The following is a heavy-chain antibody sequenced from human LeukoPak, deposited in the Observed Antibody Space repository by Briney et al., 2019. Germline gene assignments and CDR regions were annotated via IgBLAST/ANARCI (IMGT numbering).Heavy chain of an antibody. D-gene: IGHD1-26*01. J-gene: IGHJ3*02. CDR1: GFTFSNYC. Sequence: PGGSLRLSCAASGFTFSNYCMHWVRQAPGKGLEWVAVIWYDGSNGYYADSVKGRFTISRDNSKNTLYLQMNSLRAEDTAVYYCARPLSTVGATIGSFTIWGQGTMVTVSS. V-gene: IGHV3-33*01. CDR2: IWYDGSNG. CDR3: ARPLSTVGATIGSFTI.